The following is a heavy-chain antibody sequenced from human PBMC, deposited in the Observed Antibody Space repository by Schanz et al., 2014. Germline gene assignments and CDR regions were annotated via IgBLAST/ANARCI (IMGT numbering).Heavy chain of an antibody. D-gene: IGHD3-10*01. J-gene: IGHJ4*02. Sequence: EVQLVESGGGLVQPGGSLRLSCTASGFTFSSYSMNWVRQAPGKGLEWVSYIGNGGVTIYYADSVKGRFTISRDNSKNSLYLQIDSLRAEDTAVYYCARIGGSVFDYWAQGTLVTVSS. CDR3: ARIGGSVFDY. CDR1: GFTFSSYS. CDR2: IGNGGVTI. V-gene: IGHV3-48*04.